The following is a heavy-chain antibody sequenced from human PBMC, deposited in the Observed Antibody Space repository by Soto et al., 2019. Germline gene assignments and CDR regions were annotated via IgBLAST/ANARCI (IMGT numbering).Heavy chain of an antibody. V-gene: IGHV4-31*03. CDR3: ATYYYTSGDYSHLFDY. Sequence: SETLSLTCTVSGGSISSDVYYWGWIRQLPGKGLEWIGYTHYSGRSYYNPSLRSRVTVSLDTSKNQFSLRLTSVTAADTAVYFCATYYYTSGDYSHLFDYWGQGTLVTVSS. CDR1: GGSISSDVYY. J-gene: IGHJ4*02. CDR2: THYSGRS. D-gene: IGHD3-10*01.